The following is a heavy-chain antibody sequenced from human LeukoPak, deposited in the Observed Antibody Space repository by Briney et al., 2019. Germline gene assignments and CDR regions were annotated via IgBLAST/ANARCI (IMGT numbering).Heavy chain of an antibody. CDR2: IKQDGSEK. CDR3: ARDRILIAAAGTFDY. CDR1: GFSISNHW. D-gene: IGHD6-13*01. J-gene: IGHJ4*02. Sequence: PGGSLRLSCAASGFSISNHWMSWVRQAPGKGLEWVANIKQDGSEKWYVDSVKGRFTISRDNSKNTLYLQMNSLRAEDTAVYYCARDRILIAAAGTFDYWGQGTLVTVSS. V-gene: IGHV3-7*01.